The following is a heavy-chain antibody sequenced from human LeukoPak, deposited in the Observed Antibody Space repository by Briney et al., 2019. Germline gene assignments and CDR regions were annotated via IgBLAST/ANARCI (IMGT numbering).Heavy chain of an antibody. J-gene: IGHJ4*02. CDR3: TTRPTPNGDYPLDY. Sequence: PRGSLRLSCAASGFTFRNSWMTWVRQTPGKGLEWVGRIKSKSDGETADYAAPVIGRFTISRDDSKNTLFLQLNNLKVEDTAVYFCTTRPTPNGDYPLDYWGQGTLVTVSS. D-gene: IGHD4-17*01. V-gene: IGHV3-15*05. CDR1: GFTFRNSW. CDR2: IKSKSDGETA.